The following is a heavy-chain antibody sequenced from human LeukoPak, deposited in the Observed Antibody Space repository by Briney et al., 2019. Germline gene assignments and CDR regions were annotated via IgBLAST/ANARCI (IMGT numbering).Heavy chain of an antibody. Sequence: SETLSLTCTVSGGSISSYYWSWIRQPPGKGLEWIGYIYYSGSTNYNPSLKSRVTISVDTSKNQFSLKLNSVTAADTAVYYCARGNYGSGGNWFDPWGQGTLVTVSS. CDR3: ARGNYGSGGNWFDP. D-gene: IGHD3-10*01. CDR1: GGSISSYY. CDR2: IYYSGST. J-gene: IGHJ5*02. V-gene: IGHV4-59*01.